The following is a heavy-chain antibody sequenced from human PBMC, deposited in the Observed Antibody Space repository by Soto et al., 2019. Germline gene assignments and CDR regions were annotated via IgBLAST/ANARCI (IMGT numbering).Heavy chain of an antibody. Sequence: QVQLVGSGGGVVQPGRSLRLSCAASGFTFSSYGMHWVRQAPGKGLEWVAVIWYDGSNKYYADSVKGRFTISRDNSKNTLYLQMNSLRAEDTAVYYCARDGYSSGWYPSGIYYYYGMDVWGQGTTVTVSS. CDR1: GFTFSSYG. CDR3: ARDGYSSGWYPSGIYYYYGMDV. J-gene: IGHJ6*02. V-gene: IGHV3-33*01. D-gene: IGHD6-19*01. CDR2: IWYDGSNK.